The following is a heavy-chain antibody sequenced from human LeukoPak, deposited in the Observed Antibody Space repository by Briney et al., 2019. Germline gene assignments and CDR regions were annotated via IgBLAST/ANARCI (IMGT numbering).Heavy chain of an antibody. CDR1: GYTFTSYY. D-gene: IGHD2-2*01. V-gene: IGHV1-46*01. CDR2: INPSGGST. J-gene: IGHJ4*02. CDR3: ARDMEGMEYQLAFDY. Sequence: ASVKVSCKASGYTFTSYYMHWVRQAPGQGLEWMGIINPSGGSTSYAQKFQGRVTMTRDTSTSTVYMELSSLRSEDTAVYYCARDMEGMEYQLAFDYWAREPWSPSPQ.